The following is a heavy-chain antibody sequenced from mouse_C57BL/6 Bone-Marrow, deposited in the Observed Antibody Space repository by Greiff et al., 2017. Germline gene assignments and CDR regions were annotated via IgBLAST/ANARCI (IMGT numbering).Heavy chain of an antibody. Sequence: QVQLQQSGAELVRPGTSVKVSCKASGYAFTNYLIEWVKQRPGQGLEWIGVINPGSGGTNYNEKFKGKATLTADKSSSTAYMQLSSLTSEDSAVYFCAISQITTVVAPYYFDYWGQGTTLTVSS. J-gene: IGHJ2*01. CDR3: AISQITTVVAPYYFDY. CDR2: INPGSGGT. V-gene: IGHV1-54*01. CDR1: GYAFTNYL. D-gene: IGHD1-1*01.